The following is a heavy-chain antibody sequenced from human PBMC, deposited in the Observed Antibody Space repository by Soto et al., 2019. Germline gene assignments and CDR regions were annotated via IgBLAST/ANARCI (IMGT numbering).Heavy chain of an antibody. J-gene: IGHJ4*02. V-gene: IGHV1-46*01. CDR1: GYTFTSYY. CDR3: ARDSNSETDLVIMGFNYFDY. Sequence: ASVKVSCKASGYTFTSYYMHWVRQAPGQGLEWMGIINPSGGSTSYAQKFQGRVTMTRDTSTSTVYMELSSLRSEDTAVYYCARDSNSETDLVIMGFNYFDYWGQGTLVTVSS. D-gene: IGHD3-3*01. CDR2: INPSGGST.